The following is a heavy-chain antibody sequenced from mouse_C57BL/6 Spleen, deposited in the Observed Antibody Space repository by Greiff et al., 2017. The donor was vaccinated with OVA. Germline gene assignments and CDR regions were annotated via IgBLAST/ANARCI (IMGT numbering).Heavy chain of an antibody. V-gene: IGHV5-17*01. J-gene: IGHJ2*01. CDR2: ISSGSSTI. D-gene: IGHD3-1*01. CDR1: GFTFSDYG. CDR3: ARNSWGY. Sequence: EVKVVESGGGLVKPGGSLKLSCAASGFTFSDYGMHWVRQAPEKGLVWVAYISSGSSTIYYADTVKGRFTISRDNAKNTLFLQMTSLRSEDTAMYYCARNSWGYWGQGTTLTVSS.